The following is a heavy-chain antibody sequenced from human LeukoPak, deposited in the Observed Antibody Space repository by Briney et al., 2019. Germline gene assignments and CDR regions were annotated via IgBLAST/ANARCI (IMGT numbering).Heavy chain of an antibody. CDR3: AREGGDAFDI. D-gene: IGHD3-16*01. Sequence: GRSLRLSCAASGFTFSSYGMHWVRQAPGKGLEWVAVIWYDGSNKYYADSVKGRFTISRDKSKNTLYLQMNSLRAEDTAVYYCAREGGDAFDIWGQGTMVTVSS. CDR2: IWYDGSNK. V-gene: IGHV3-33*01. J-gene: IGHJ3*02. CDR1: GFTFSSYG.